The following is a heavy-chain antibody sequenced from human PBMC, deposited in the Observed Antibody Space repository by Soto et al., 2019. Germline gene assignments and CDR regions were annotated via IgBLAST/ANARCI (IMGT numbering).Heavy chain of an antibody. D-gene: IGHD2-15*01. CDR3: ARGHGGLLYYYYGMDV. V-gene: IGHV4-30-2*01. J-gene: IGHJ6*02. CDR1: GGSISSGGYS. Sequence: SETLSLTCAVSGGSISSGGYSWSWIRQPPGKGLEWIGYIYHSGSTYYNPSLKSRVTISVDRSKNQFSLKLSSVTAADTAVYYCARGHGGLLYYYYGMDVWGQGTTVTVSS. CDR2: IYHSGST.